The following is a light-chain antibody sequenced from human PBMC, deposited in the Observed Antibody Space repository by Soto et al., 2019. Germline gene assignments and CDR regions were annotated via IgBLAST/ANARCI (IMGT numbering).Light chain of an antibody. CDR1: QSISSW. V-gene: IGKV1-5*01. CDR2: DAS. J-gene: IGKJ1*01. Sequence: DIQMTQSPSTLSASVGDRVTITCRASQSISSWLAWYQQKPGKAPKLLIYDASSLEGGVPSRFSGSGSGTEFTLTISSLQPDDFATYYCQQYNSLWTFGQGTKV. CDR3: QQYNSLWT.